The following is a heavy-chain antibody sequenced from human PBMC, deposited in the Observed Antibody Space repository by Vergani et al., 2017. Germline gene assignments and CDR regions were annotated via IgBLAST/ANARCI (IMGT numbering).Heavy chain of an antibody. V-gene: IGHV3-43*01. CDR2: ISWDGGST. CDR1: GFTFDDYT. Sequence: EVQLVESGGVVVQPGGSLRLSCAASGFTFDDYTMHWVRQAPGKGLEWVSLISWDGGSTYYADSVKGRFTISRDNSKHSLYLQMNSLRTEDTALYYCAKDMERYCGGDCYGPFDYWGQGTLVTVSS. J-gene: IGHJ4*02. CDR3: AKDMERYCGGDCYGPFDY. D-gene: IGHD2-21*02.